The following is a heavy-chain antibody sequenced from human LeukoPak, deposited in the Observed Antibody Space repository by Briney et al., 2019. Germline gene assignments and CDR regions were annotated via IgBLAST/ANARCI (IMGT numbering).Heavy chain of an antibody. J-gene: IGHJ4*02. V-gene: IGHV4-34*01. CDR2: INHSGST. D-gene: IGHD3-10*01. Sequence: SETLSLTCAVYGGSFSGYYWSWIRQPPGKGLKWIGEINHSGSTNYNPSLKSRVTISVDTSKNQFSLKLSSVTAADTAVYYCARGLGLHYYGSGSSHRPLDYWGQGTLVTVSS. CDR3: ARGLGLHYYGSGSSHRPLDY. CDR1: GGSFSGYY.